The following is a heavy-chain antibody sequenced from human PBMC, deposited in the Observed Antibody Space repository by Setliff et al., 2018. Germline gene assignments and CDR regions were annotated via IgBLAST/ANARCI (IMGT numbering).Heavy chain of an antibody. Sequence: SETLSLTCTVSGGFIRDYYWNWIRQSPRKGLEWIGYIYYRGTTNYNSSLKSRVTISIDMSKNQFSLKLSSATAADTAVYFCAAVGIDAGGGWFDPWGHGIPVTVSS. V-gene: IGHV4-59*01. CDR1: GGFIRDYY. CDR3: AAVGIDAGGGWFDP. CDR2: IYYRGTT. D-gene: IGHD1-26*01. J-gene: IGHJ5*02.